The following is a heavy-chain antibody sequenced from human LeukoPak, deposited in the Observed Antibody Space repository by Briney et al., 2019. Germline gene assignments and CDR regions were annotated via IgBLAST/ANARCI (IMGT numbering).Heavy chain of an antibody. CDR2: ISSSSSTI. CDR3: ARDLLAARPGY. V-gene: IGHV3-48*01. J-gene: IGHJ4*02. D-gene: IGHD6-6*01. Sequence: GGSLRLSCAASGFTFSSYSMNWVRQAPGKGLEWVSYISSSSSTIYYADSVKGRFTISRDNAKNSLYLQMSSLRAEDTAVYYRARDLLAARPGYWGQGTLVTVSS. CDR1: GFTFSSYS.